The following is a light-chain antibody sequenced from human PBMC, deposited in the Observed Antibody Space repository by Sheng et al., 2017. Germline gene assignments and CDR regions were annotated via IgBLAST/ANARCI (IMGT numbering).Light chain of an antibody. J-gene: IGKJ4*01. CDR3: QQTYSNTH. V-gene: IGKV1-39*01. CDR2: AAS. Sequence: DIQMTQSPSSLSASVGDRVTISCRASQPIGVFLNWYQQKPGKAPNLVIYAASSLQSGVPSRFSGSGSGTDFTLTISGLQPEDFAVLHCQQTYSNTHFGGGTKVEIK. CDR1: QPIGVF.